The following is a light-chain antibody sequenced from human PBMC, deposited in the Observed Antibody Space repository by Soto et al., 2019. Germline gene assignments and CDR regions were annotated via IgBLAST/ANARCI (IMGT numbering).Light chain of an antibody. V-gene: IGKV3D-15*01. CDR3: QQYNDWPPP. CDR1: QSVSGSY. CDR2: GAS. Sequence: EILLTQSPGTLALSAGERATLYCGASQSVSGSYLAWYQQKPGQAPRMLMYGASSRATGIPARFSGMGSGTEVTLTFGSLQSEDVPLYYCQQYNDWPPPFGQGTKVDIK. J-gene: IGKJ1*01.